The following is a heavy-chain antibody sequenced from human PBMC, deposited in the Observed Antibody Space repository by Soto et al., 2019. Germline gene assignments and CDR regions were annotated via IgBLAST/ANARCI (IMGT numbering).Heavy chain of an antibody. Sequence: ASVKVSCKAAGYTFTNYYIHWVRQAPGQGLEWMGLMKCSDGSTTYAQKFQGRVTMTRDTSTSTVYMELSSLRSEDTAVYYCARDGIGYCSGGSCYEAYYYYYGMDVWGQGTTVTVSS. D-gene: IGHD2-15*01. CDR1: GYTFTNYY. V-gene: IGHV1-46*01. CDR2: MKCSDGST. CDR3: ARDGIGYCSGGSCYEAYYYYYGMDV. J-gene: IGHJ6*02.